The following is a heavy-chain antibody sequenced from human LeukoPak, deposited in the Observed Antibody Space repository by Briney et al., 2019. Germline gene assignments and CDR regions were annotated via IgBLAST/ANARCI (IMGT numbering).Heavy chain of an antibody. D-gene: IGHD4-17*01. J-gene: IGHJ4*02. Sequence: GGSLRLSCAASGFTFSNYNMNWVRQAPGKGLEWVANIKQDGSEKYYVDSVKGRFTISRDNAKNSLYLQMNSLRAEDTAVYYCARVATVTTNYFDYWGQGTLVTVSS. CDR1: GFTFSNYN. CDR2: IKQDGSEK. V-gene: IGHV3-7*01. CDR3: ARVATVTTNYFDY.